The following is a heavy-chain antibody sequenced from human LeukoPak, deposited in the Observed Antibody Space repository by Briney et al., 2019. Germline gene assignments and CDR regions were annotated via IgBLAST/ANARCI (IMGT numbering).Heavy chain of an antibody. J-gene: IGHJ4*02. D-gene: IGHD4-17*01. Sequence: ASVKVSCKASGYIFSDYAIQWVRQAHGQGLEWMGWINAGNGKTKYSQKFQDRVTITRDTSASTAYLELSGLRFEDTAVYFCARARWTSTGTTYYLDYWGQGTLVTVSS. CDR1: GYIFSDYA. CDR2: INAGNGKT. CDR3: ARARWTSTGTTYYLDY. V-gene: IGHV1-3*01.